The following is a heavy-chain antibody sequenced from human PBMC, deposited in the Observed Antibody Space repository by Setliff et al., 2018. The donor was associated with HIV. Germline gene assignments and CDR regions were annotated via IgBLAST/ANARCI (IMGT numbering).Heavy chain of an antibody. J-gene: IGHJ3*02. Sequence: GGSLRLSCAASGFTFSNYGMNWVRQAPGKGLEWVAFIRFDGYNKYYADSVKGRFTISRDNSKNTLYLQMNSLGADDRAVYYCAKVRLMFLDDAFDIWGQGTMVTVSS. CDR1: GFTFSNYG. CDR3: AKVRLMFLDDAFDI. V-gene: IGHV3-30*02. D-gene: IGHD5-12*01. CDR2: IRFDGYNK.